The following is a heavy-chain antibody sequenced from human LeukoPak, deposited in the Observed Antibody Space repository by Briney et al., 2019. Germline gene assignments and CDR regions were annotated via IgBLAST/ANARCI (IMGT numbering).Heavy chain of an antibody. Sequence: ASPKVSCKASRYTFTSYDINWVRQAPGLGPEWMGWLNPKSGKTGYAQKFQGRIPMTRTTSLRTAYLELSSLTSEDTAVYYCARGPNKYDGGNSGSAWFDPWGQGSLVTVSS. D-gene: IGHD4-23*01. V-gene: IGHV1-8*01. J-gene: IGHJ5*02. CDR3: ARGPNKYDGGNSGSAWFDP. CDR1: RYTFTSYD. CDR2: LNPKSGKT.